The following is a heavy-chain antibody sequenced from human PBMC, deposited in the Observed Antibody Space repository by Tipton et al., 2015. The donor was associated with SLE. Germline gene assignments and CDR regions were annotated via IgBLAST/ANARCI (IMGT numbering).Heavy chain of an antibody. V-gene: IGHV4-59*01. CDR3: ARVYSSSHPDV. CDR1: GGSISSYY. CDR2: IYYTGST. D-gene: IGHD6-13*01. Sequence: TLSLTCTVSGGSISSYYWSWIRQSPGKGLEWIGYIYYTGSTNYNPSLKSRVTISVDTSKNQFSLKLSSVTAADTAVYYCARVYSSSHPDVWGKGTTVTVSS. J-gene: IGHJ6*04.